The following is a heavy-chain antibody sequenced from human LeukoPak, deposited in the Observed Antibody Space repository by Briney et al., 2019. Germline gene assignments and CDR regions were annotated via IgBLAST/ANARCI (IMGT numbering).Heavy chain of an antibody. D-gene: IGHD3-22*01. J-gene: IGHJ4*02. CDR2: INHSGST. V-gene: IGHV4-34*01. Sequence: SETLSLTCAVYGGSFSGYYWSWIRQPPGKGLEWIGEINHSGSTNYNPSLKSRVTISVDTSKNQSSLKLSSVTAADTAVYYCARRVLNYYDSSGPEYYFDYWGQGTLVTVSS. CDR3: ARRVLNYYDSSGPEYYFDY. CDR1: GGSFSGYY.